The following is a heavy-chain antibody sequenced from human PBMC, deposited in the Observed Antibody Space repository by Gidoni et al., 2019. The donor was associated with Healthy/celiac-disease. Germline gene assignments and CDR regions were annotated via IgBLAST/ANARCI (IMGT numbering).Heavy chain of an antibody. CDR3: ASRVVVPAAIGSDYYGMDV. J-gene: IGHJ6*02. Sequence: QVQLQQWGAGLLKPSETLSLTCAVYGGSFSGYYWSWIRQPPGKGLEWIGEINHSGSTNYNPSLKSRVTISVDTSKNQFSLKLSSVTAADTAVYYCASRVVVPAAIGSDYYGMDVWGQGTTVTVSS. V-gene: IGHV4-34*01. D-gene: IGHD2-2*01. CDR2: INHSGST. CDR1: GGSFSGYY.